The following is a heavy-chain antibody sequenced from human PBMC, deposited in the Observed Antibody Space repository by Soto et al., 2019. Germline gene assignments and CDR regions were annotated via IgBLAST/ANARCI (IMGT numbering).Heavy chain of an antibody. CDR1: GFTFSSYG. CDR3: AKEGNYYDSSGYTTPIDY. V-gene: IGHV3-30*18. Sequence: QVQLVESGGGVVQPGRSLRLSCAASGFTFSSYGMHWVRQAPGKGLEWVAVISYDGSNKYYADSVKGRFTISRDNSKNTLYLQMNSLRAEDTAVYYCAKEGNYYDSSGYTTPIDYWGQGTLVTVSS. D-gene: IGHD3-22*01. CDR2: ISYDGSNK. J-gene: IGHJ4*02.